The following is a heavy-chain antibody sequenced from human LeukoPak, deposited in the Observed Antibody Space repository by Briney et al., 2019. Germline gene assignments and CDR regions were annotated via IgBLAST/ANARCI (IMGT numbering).Heavy chain of an antibody. V-gene: IGHV3-7*01. J-gene: IGHJ4*02. Sequence: GGSLRLSCAASGLTFRSPWMSWVRHLPGKGLKWLANIKDDGTEKYYLDSVKGRFNISRDNAKNSLFLQMNSLRPEDTAVYYCTRDYFRTWDYWGQGTLVTVSS. D-gene: IGHD1/OR15-1a*01. CDR1: GLTFRSPW. CDR2: IKDDGTEK. CDR3: TRDYFRTWDY.